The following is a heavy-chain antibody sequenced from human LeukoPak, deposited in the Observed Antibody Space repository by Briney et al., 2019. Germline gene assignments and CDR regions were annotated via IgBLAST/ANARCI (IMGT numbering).Heavy chain of an antibody. V-gene: IGHV1-2*02. CDR1: GYTFTGYY. CDR2: INPNSGGT. CDR3: ARDIVVVVAALQATDY. J-gene: IGHJ4*02. D-gene: IGHD2-15*01. Sequence: ASVKVSCKASGYTFTGYYMHWVRQAPGQGLEWMGWINPNSGGTNYAQKFQGRVTMTRDTSISTAYMELSRLRSDDTAVYYCARDIVVVVAALQATDYWGQGTLVTVSS.